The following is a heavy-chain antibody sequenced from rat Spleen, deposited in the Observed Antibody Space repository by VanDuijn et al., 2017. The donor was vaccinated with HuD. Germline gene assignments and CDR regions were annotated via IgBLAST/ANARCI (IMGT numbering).Heavy chain of an antibody. D-gene: IGHD1-12*02. CDR2: ISYDGSST. Sequence: EVQLVESGGGLVQPGRSLKLSCAASGFTFSDYNMAWVRQAPKKGLEWVATISYDGSSTYYRDSVKGRFTISRDNAKSTLYLQMDSLGAEETATYYCARAYYDGTYYFDYWGQGVMVTVSS. J-gene: IGHJ2*01. CDR1: GFTFSDYN. V-gene: IGHV5-7*01. CDR3: ARAYYDGTYYFDY.